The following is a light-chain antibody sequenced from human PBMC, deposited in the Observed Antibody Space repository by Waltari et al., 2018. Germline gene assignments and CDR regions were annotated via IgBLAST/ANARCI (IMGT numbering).Light chain of an antibody. Sequence: DIQMTQSPSSLSASVGDRVTITCRAIQRITNFLNWYQQKPGQAPKLLIYAASSLQSGVPSRFSGSGSGTVFTLAISSLKPEDFATYYCQQSYGTPWTFGQGTKVEVK. V-gene: IGKV1-39*01. CDR1: QRITNF. J-gene: IGKJ1*01. CDR2: AAS. CDR3: QQSYGTPWT.